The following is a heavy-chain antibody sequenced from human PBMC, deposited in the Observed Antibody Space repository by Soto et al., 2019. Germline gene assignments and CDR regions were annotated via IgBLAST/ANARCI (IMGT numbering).Heavy chain of an antibody. D-gene: IGHD3-16*01. V-gene: IGHV3-30-3*01. Sequence: QVQLVESGGGVVQPGRSLRLSCAASGFTFSSYAMHWVRQAPGKGLEWVAVISYDGSNKYYADSVKGRFIISRDNSKNTLYLQMNSLRAEDTAMYYCARTFYSYVWGSYLFDYWGQGTLVTVSS. CDR2: ISYDGSNK. CDR3: ARTFYSYVWGSYLFDY. CDR1: GFTFSSYA. J-gene: IGHJ4*02.